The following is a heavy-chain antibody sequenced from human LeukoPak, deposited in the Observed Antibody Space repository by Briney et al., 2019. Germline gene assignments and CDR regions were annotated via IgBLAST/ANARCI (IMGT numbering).Heavy chain of an antibody. CDR2: TYYRSKWHN. CDR1: GDSVSSNSAT. J-gene: IGHJ6*03. V-gene: IGHV6-1*01. CDR3: ARGDQYMDV. Sequence: SQTLSLTCAISGDSVSSNSATWNWIRQSPSRGLEWLGRTYYRSKWHNNYAVSVKSRITINPDISKNQFSLQLNSVPPEDAAVYYCARGDQYMDVWGKGTTVTVSS. D-gene: IGHD3-16*01.